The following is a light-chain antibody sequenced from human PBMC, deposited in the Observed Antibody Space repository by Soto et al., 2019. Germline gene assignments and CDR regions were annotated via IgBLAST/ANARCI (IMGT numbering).Light chain of an antibody. CDR3: QQYNNYPRT. CDR2: DAS. CDR1: QSISSW. J-gene: IGKJ1*01. Sequence: DIQMTQSPSILSASVGDRVTITCRASQSISSWLAWYQQKPGKAPKLLIYDASSLESGVPSRFSGSGSGTEFTLAISSLQPDDFATYYCQQYNNYPRTFGQGTKVDIK. V-gene: IGKV1-5*01.